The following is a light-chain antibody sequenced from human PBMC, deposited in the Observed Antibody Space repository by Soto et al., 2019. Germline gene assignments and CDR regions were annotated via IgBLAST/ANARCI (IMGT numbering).Light chain of an antibody. J-gene: IGKJ1*01. Sequence: ESVFTQSPGTLSLSPGERATLSCRASQSVSSSYLAWYQQKPGQAPRLLIYGASSRATGIPDRFSGSGSGTDFTLTISRLGPEDFAVYYCQQYGSSRTFGQGTKVDIK. V-gene: IGKV3-20*01. CDR1: QSVSSSY. CDR2: GAS. CDR3: QQYGSSRT.